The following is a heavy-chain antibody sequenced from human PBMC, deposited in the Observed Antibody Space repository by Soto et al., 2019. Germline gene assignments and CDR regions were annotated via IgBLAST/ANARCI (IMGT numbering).Heavy chain of an antibody. CDR3: ERQYLRVVVDTGEYYFDY. J-gene: IGHJ4*02. CDR1: GGTFSSYT. CDR2: IIPILGIA. Sequence: QVQLVQSGAEVKKPGSSVKVSCKASGGTFSSYTISWVRQAPGQGLEWMGRIIPILGIANYAQKFQGRVTITADKATSTAYMELSSLRSEDTAVYYCERQYLRVVVDTGEYYFDYWCQGTLVTVS. D-gene: IGHD2-15*01. V-gene: IGHV1-69*02.